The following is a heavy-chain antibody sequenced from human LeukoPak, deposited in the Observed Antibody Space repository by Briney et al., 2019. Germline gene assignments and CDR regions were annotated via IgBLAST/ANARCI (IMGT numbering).Heavy chain of an antibody. J-gene: IGHJ4*02. D-gene: IGHD3-22*01. Sequence: ASVKVSCKVSGYTLTELSMHWVRQAPGKGLEWMGGFDPEDGETIYAQKFQGRVTMTEDTSTDTAYMELNSLRSEDTAVYYCATAGYYDSSGNPFDYWGQGTLVTVSS. CDR3: ATAGYYDSSGNPFDY. V-gene: IGHV1-24*01. CDR1: GYTLTELS. CDR2: FDPEDGET.